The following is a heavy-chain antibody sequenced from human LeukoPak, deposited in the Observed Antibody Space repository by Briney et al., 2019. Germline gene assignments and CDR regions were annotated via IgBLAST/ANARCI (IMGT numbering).Heavy chain of an antibody. J-gene: IGHJ3*02. CDR2: MNPNSGNT. V-gene: IGHV1-8*01. Sequence: GASVKVSCKASGYTFTSYDINWVRQATGQGLEWMGWMNPNSGNTGYAQKFQGRVTMTRNTSISTAYMELSSLRSDDTAVYYCARFGTKIQLRFLEWSLSLDIWGQGTMVTVSS. D-gene: IGHD3-3*01. CDR3: ARFGTKIQLRFLEWSLSLDI. CDR1: GYTFTSYD.